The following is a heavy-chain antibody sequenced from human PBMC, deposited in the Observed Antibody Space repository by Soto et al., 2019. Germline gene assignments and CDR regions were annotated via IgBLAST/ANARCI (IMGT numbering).Heavy chain of an antibody. Sequence: GGSLRLSCAASGFTFSSYGMHWVRQAPGKGLEWVAVIWYDGSNKYYADSVKGRFTISRDNSKNTLYLQKSSLTTEDTAIYYCAKDFPPLLLWFGELPPGAFDIWGQGTMVTVSS. D-gene: IGHD3-10*01. J-gene: IGHJ3*02. V-gene: IGHV3-30*02. CDR2: IWYDGSNK. CDR3: AKDFPPLLLWFGELPPGAFDI. CDR1: GFTFSSYG.